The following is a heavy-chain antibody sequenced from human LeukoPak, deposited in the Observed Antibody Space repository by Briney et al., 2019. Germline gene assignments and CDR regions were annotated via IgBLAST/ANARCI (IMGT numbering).Heavy chain of an antibody. V-gene: IGHV3-21*01. Sequence: GGSLRLSCAASGFTFSSYSMNWVRQAPGKGLEWVSSISSSSSYIYYADSVKGRFTISRDNAKNSLYLQMNTLRAEATAVYYCARDRRDFWSGYCWGQGDLVTVSS. J-gene: IGHJ4*02. D-gene: IGHD3-3*01. CDR3: ARDRRDFWSGYC. CDR1: GFTFSSYS. CDR2: ISSSSSYI.